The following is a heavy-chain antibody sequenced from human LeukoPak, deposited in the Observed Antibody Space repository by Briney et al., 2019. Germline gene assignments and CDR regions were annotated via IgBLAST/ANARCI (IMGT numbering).Heavy chain of an antibody. V-gene: IGHV3-23*01. CDR3: ARERITMVRGVIWNAFDI. CDR2: ISGSGGST. CDR1: GFTFSSYA. D-gene: IGHD3-10*01. J-gene: IGHJ3*02. Sequence: TGGSLRLSCAASGFTFSSYAMSWVRQAPGKGLEWVSAISGSGGSTYYADSVKGRFTISRDNSKNTLYLQMNSLRAEDAAVYYCARERITMVRGVIWNAFDIWGQGTMVTVSS.